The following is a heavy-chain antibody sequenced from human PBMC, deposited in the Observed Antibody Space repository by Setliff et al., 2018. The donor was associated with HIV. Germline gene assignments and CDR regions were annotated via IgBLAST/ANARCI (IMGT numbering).Heavy chain of an antibody. CDR1: GYTSTNYY. V-gene: IGHV1-46*01. D-gene: IGHD3-22*01. CDR2: INPSGGRT. J-gene: IGHJ3*02. CDR3: ARCYYDSSGPTDAFDI. Sequence: ASVKVSCKASGYTSTNYYIHWVRQAPGQGLEWMGLINPSGGRTSYAQKFQGRLTMTRDTSRSTVYMELSSLRSEDTAVYYCARCYYDSSGPTDAFDIWGQVTVVTVSS.